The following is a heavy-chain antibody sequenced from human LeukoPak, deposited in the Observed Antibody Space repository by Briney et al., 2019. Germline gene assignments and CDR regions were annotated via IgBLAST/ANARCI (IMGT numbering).Heavy chain of an antibody. D-gene: IGHD3-16*02. Sequence: GGSLRLSCAASGFTFSSYGMHWVRQAPGKGLEWVAVISYDGSNKYYADSVKGRFTISRDNSKNSLYLQMNSLRAEDTAVYYCARGGYDYVWGSYRYSNFVDLSFDYWGQGTLVTVSS. CDR2: ISYDGSNK. CDR3: ARGGYDYVWGSYRYSNFVDLSFDY. CDR1: GFTFSSYG. V-gene: IGHV3-30*03. J-gene: IGHJ4*02.